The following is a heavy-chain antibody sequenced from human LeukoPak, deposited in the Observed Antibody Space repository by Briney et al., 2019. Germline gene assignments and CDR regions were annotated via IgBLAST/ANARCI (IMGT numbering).Heavy chain of an antibody. CDR3: ARDEGKNWFDP. D-gene: IGHD4-23*01. Sequence: GGSLRLSCAASGFTFSSYSMNWVRQAPGKGLEWVSSISSSSSSYIYYADSVKGRFTISRDNAKNSLYLQMNSLRAEDTAVYYCARDEGKNWFDPWGQGTLVTVSS. J-gene: IGHJ5*02. CDR2: ISSSSSSYI. V-gene: IGHV3-21*01. CDR1: GFTFSSYS.